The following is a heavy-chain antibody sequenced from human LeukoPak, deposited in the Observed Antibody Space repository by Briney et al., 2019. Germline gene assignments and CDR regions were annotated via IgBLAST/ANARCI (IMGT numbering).Heavy chain of an antibody. Sequence: GGSLRLTCAASELHAMTWVRQGPGKGLEWVSAISRSGGSTYYADSVKGRFTISRDNSKNTLYLQMNSLRAEDTAVYYCAKDMVRGASLRLVYFDYWGQGTLVTVSS. J-gene: IGHJ4*02. CDR1: ELHA. CDR2: ISRSGGST. V-gene: IGHV3-23*01. D-gene: IGHD3-10*01. CDR3: AKDMVRGASLRLVYFDY.